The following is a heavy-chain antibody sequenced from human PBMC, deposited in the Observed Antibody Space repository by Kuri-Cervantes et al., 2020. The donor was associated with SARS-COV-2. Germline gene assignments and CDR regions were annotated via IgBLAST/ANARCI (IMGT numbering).Heavy chain of an antibody. Sequence: SETLSLTCTVSGGSISGHYWSRIRQPPGKGLEWIGSIYYSGSTYYNPSLKSRVTISVDTSKNQFSLKLSSVTAADTAVYYCARWNYDFWSGYYYPLIDYWGQGTLVTVSS. CDR2: IYYSGST. D-gene: IGHD3-3*01. V-gene: IGHV4-59*05. J-gene: IGHJ4*02. CDR3: ARWNYDFWSGYYYPLIDY. CDR1: GGSISGHY.